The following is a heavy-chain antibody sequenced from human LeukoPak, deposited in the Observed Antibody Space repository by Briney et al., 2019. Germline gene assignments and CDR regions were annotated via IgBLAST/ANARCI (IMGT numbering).Heavy chain of an antibody. CDR2: IWFDGTYE. D-gene: IGHD4-17*01. CDR1: GFTFSSYG. CDR3: AKERDYAEDMDV. J-gene: IGHJ6*03. Sequence: PGGSLRLSCAASGFTFSSYGMHWVRQAPGKGLEWVALIWFDGTYEYYADSVKGRFTIPRDNSNKTLYLQMNSLRAEDTAVYYCAKERDYAEDMDVRGKGTTVTVSS. V-gene: IGHV3-33*06.